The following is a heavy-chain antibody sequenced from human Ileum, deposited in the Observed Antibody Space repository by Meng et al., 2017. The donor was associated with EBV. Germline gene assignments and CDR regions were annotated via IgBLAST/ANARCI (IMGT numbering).Heavy chain of an antibody. CDR1: GFTLGDYY. D-gene: IGHD4-17*01. CDR3: ARENYGSDY. J-gene: IGHJ4*02. Sequence: LVGAGGGWVKPGGSWRLSCVASGFTLGDYYMGWTRQAPGKGLEWISYIDSGSTTINYADSVKGRFTISRDNAMNTLYLEMNYLRADDTAVYYCARENYGSDYWGQGTLVTVSS. V-gene: IGHV3-11*01. CDR2: IDSGSTTI.